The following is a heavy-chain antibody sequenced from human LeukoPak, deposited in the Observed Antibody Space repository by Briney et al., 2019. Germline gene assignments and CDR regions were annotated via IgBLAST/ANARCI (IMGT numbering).Heavy chain of an antibody. D-gene: IGHD3-22*01. Sequence: ASVKVSCKASGYTFTRYYMHWVRQAPGQGLEWMGRINPDSGGTDYAQKFQGRVTMTRDTSISTAYRELSRLRSDDTAVYYCARVYDSSGYEGDYWGQGTRVTVSS. CDR1: GYTFTRYY. V-gene: IGHV1-2*06. CDR2: INPDSGGT. CDR3: ARVYDSSGYEGDY. J-gene: IGHJ4*02.